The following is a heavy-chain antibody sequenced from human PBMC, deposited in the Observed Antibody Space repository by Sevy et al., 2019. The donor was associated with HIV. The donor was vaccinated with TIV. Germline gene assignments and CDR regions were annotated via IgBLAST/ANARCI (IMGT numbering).Heavy chain of an antibody. CDR1: GFTFSSYG. J-gene: IGHJ4*02. CDR2: IWYDGGNK. Sequence: GGSLRRSCAASGFTFSSYGMHWVRQAPGKGLEWVAVIWYDGGNKYYADSVKGRFTISRDNSKNTLYLQMNSLRAEDTAVYYCARDYSDSSSPPDYWGQGTLVTVSS. D-gene: IGHD6-6*01. V-gene: IGHV3-33*01. CDR3: ARDYSDSSSPPDY.